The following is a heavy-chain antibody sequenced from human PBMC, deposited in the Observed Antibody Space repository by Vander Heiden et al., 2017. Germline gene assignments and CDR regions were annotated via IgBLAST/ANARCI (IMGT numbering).Heavy chain of an antibody. CDR3: TKDHRGESWFAL. Sequence: VVPGFDAGANYMSWVRQARGGGLEWVSVLYSDGRTDYAESVKGRFTISRDTSENTLSLQMDSLRADDTAIYYCTKDHRGESWFALWGQGALVSVAS. CDR2: LYSDGRT. V-gene: IGHV3-53*01. D-gene: IGHD3-10*01. CDR1: GFDAGANY. J-gene: IGHJ5*02.